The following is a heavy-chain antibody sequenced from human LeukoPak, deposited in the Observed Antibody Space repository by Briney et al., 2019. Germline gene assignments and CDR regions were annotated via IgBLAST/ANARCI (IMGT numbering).Heavy chain of an antibody. CDR2: INHSGST. CDR3: ARSGYSSSWNVH. D-gene: IGHD6-13*01. J-gene: IGHJ4*02. V-gene: IGHV4-34*01. Sequence: PSETLSLTCAVYGGSFSGYYWSWIRQPPEKGLEWIGEINHSGSTNYNPSLKSRVTISVDTSKNQFSLKLSSVTAADTAVYYCARSGYSSSWNVHWGQGTLVTVSS. CDR1: GGSFSGYY.